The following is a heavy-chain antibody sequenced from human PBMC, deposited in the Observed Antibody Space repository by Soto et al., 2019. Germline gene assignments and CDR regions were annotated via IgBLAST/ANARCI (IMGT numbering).Heavy chain of an antibody. V-gene: IGHV3-23*01. CDR2: VSGGGSST. Sequence: EVQLLESGGGLVQPGGSLRLSCAASGFTFGDYAMNWVRHAPGKGLEWVAAVSGGGSSTFYADSVKGRFTISRDNSKTTLFLQMNSLRVEDTAVYYCAKDRDYISTRRSGWFHPWGQGTLVTVSS. D-gene: IGHD6-13*01. CDR1: GFTFGDYA. CDR3: AKDRDYISTRRSGWFHP. J-gene: IGHJ5*02.